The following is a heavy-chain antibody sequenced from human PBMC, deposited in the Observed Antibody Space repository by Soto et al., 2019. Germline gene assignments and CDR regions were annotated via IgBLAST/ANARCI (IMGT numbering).Heavy chain of an antibody. D-gene: IGHD3-10*01. J-gene: IGHJ6*02. CDR1: GYTFTSYD. V-gene: IGHV1-8*01. Sequence: QVQLVQSGAEVKKPGASVKVSCKASGYTFTSYDINWVRQATGQGLEWMGWMNPNSGNTGYAQKFQGRVTMNRNTSISTAYMELSSLRSEDTAVYYCVSGGNYYGSGSYPSYGMDVWGQGTTVTVSS. CDR2: MNPNSGNT. CDR3: VSGGNYYGSGSYPSYGMDV.